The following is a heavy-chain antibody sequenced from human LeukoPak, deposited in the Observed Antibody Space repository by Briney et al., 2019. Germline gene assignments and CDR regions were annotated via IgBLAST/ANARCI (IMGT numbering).Heavy chain of an antibody. J-gene: IGHJ4*02. Sequence: GGSLRLSCAASGFTFSSYAMSWVRQAPGKGLEWVSAISGSGGSTYCADSVKGRFTISRDNSKNTLYLQMNSLRAEDTAVYYCAKPYSSSWYYFDYWGQGTLVTVSS. CDR1: GFTFSSYA. V-gene: IGHV3-23*01. CDR2: ISGSGGST. CDR3: AKPYSSSWYYFDY. D-gene: IGHD6-13*01.